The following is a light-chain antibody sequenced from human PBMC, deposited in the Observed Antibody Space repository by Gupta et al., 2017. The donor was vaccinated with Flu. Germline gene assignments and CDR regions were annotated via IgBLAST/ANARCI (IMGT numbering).Light chain of an antibody. CDR2: AAS. V-gene: IGKV1-9*01. Sequence: DILLTQSPYFLSASVGDRVTINCRASQGISSYLDWYQQKPGKAPKLLIYAASTLQSGVPSRFSGSGSGTEFTLTIRSLQPEDFATYYCQHLNSYPTFGGGTKVEIK. CDR1: QGISSY. J-gene: IGKJ4*01. CDR3: QHLNSYPT.